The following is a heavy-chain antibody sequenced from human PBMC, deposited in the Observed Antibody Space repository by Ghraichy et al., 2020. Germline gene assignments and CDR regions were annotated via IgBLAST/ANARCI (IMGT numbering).Heavy chain of an antibody. Sequence: LSLTCAASGFTFSSYSMNWVRQAPGKGLEWVSSITSSSGYTYYVDSPKGRFTISRDNAKSSLYLQMNSLRAEDTAVYYCARGRDGYNQKWDFDYWGQGTLVTVSS. J-gene: IGHJ4*02. V-gene: IGHV3-21*01. D-gene: IGHD5-24*01. CDR3: ARGRDGYNQKWDFDY. CDR2: ITSSSGYT. CDR1: GFTFSSYS.